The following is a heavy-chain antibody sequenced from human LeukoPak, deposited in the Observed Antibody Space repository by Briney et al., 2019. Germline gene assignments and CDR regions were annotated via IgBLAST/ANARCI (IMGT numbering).Heavy chain of an antibody. V-gene: IGHV3-21*01. CDR1: GFTFSSYS. CDR3: ARGQDIVATISGIAPEPEFDY. Sequence: TGGSLRLSCAASGFTFSSYSMIWVRQAPGKGLEWVSYISSSSSYIYYADSVKGRFTISRDNDKNSLYLQMHSLSAGDTAVYYCARGQDIVATISGIAPEPEFDYWGQGTLVTVSS. J-gene: IGHJ4*02. D-gene: IGHD5-12*01. CDR2: ISSSSSYI.